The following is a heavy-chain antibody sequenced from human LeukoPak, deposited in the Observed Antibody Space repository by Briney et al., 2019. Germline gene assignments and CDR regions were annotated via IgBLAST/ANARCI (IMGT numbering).Heavy chain of an antibody. D-gene: IGHD1-7*01. Sequence: SSETLSLTCAVYGGSFSGYYWSWIRQPPGKGLEWIGEINRSGSTNYNPSLKSRVTISVDTSKNQFSLKLSSVTAADTAVYYCARRWNLEVGGLDYWGQGTLVTVSS. CDR3: ARRWNLEVGGLDY. J-gene: IGHJ4*02. CDR1: GGSFSGYY. CDR2: INRSGST. V-gene: IGHV4-34*01.